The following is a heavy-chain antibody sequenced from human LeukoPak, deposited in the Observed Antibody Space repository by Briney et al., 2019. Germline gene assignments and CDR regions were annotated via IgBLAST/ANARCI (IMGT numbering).Heavy chain of an antibody. CDR1: GFTFSSYW. V-gene: IGHV3-74*01. CDR2: INTDGSGT. CDR3: ARGLGSPVPTWFDP. J-gene: IGHJ5*02. D-gene: IGHD3-16*01. Sequence: GGSLRLSCAASGFTFSSYWMHWVRQAPGKGLVWVSRINTDGSGTSYADSVKGRFTISRDNAKNTLYLQMNSLRAEDTAVYYCARGLGSPVPTWFDPWGQGTLVTVPS.